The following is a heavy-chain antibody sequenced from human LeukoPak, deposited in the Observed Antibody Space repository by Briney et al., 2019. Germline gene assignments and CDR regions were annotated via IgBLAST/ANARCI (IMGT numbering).Heavy chain of an antibody. CDR2: INPSGDST. J-gene: IGHJ4*02. V-gene: IGHV1-46*01. D-gene: IGHD6-13*01. CDR3: ATPRGGQYSSSSCFDY. Sequence: GASAKVSCKASGYTFTNYYMHWVRQAPGQGLEWMGIINPSGDSTSHAQKFQGRVTMTEDTSTDTAYMELSSLRSEDTAVYYCATPRGGQYSSSSCFDYWGQGTLVTVSS. CDR1: GYTFTNYY.